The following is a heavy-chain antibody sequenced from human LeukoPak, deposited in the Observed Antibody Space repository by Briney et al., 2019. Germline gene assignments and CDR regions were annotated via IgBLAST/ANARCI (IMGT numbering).Heavy chain of an antibody. CDR3: AKGYCSSSSCPMDV. J-gene: IGHJ6*04. V-gene: IGHV3-33*06. CDR1: GFPFSSYG. Sequence: QPGRSLRLSCAASGFPFSSYGMHWVRQAPGKGLEWVAVIWYDGSNKDYADSVRGRFTISRDNSRNTLYLQMSSLRAEDTTVYYCAKGYCSSSSCPMDVWGKGTTVTVSS. D-gene: IGHD2-2*01. CDR2: IWYDGSNK.